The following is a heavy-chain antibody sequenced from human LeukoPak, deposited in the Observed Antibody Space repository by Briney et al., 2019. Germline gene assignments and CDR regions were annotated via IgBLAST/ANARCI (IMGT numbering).Heavy chain of an antibody. V-gene: IGHV1-69*05. Sequence: SVKVSCKASGGTFSSYAISWVRQAPGQGLEWMGGIIPIFGTANYAQKFQGRVTITTDESTSTAYMELSSLRSEDTAVYYCATPSWSGYYLNWFDPWGQGTLVTVSS. J-gene: IGHJ5*02. CDR1: GGTFSSYA. CDR2: IIPIFGTA. D-gene: IGHD3-3*01. CDR3: ATPSWSGYYLNWFDP.